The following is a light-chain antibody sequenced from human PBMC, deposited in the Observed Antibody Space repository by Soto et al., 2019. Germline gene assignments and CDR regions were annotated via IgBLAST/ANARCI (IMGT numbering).Light chain of an antibody. J-gene: IGLJ3*02. Sequence: QSALTQPASVSGSPGQSITISCTGTSSDIGSYNFVSWYQQYPGKAPKVIIYEVNNRPSGVSNRFSGSKSGNTASLTISGLQAEDEADYYCSSYTISRTRVFGGGTQLTVL. CDR2: EVN. CDR3: SSYTISRTRV. CDR1: SSDIGSYNF. V-gene: IGLV2-14*01.